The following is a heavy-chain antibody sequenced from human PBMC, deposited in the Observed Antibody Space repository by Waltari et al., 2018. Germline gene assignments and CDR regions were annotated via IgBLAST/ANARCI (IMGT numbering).Heavy chain of an antibody. Sequence: QVQLQESGPGLVTPSEHLSLTCAVSGYSISSGSYWGWIRQHPGKGLEWIGSIYHSGSTYYNPSLKSRVTISVDTSKNQFSLKLSSVTAADTAVYYCAALTTADEEWAFDIWGQGTMVTVSS. J-gene: IGHJ3*02. CDR1: GYSISSGSY. V-gene: IGHV4-38-2*01. CDR3: AALTTADEEWAFDI. CDR2: IYHSGST. D-gene: IGHD3-3*01.